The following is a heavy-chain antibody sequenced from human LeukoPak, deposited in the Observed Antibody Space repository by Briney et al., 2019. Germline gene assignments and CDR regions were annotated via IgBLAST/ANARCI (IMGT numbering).Heavy chain of an antibody. CDR1: GYTFTGYY. V-gene: IGHV1-2*02. CDR3: ARGELLRGYYYYYYMDV. CDR2: INPNSGGT. J-gene: IGHJ6*03. Sequence: ASVKVSCKASGYTFTGYYMHWVRQAPGQGLEWMGWINPNSGGTNYAQKFQGRVTMTRDTSISTAYVELSRLRSDDTAVYYCARGELLRGYYYYYYMDVWGKGTTVTVSS. D-gene: IGHD1-26*01.